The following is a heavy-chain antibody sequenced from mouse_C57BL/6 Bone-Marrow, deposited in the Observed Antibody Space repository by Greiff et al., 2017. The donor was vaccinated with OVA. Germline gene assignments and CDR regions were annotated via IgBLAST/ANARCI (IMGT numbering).Heavy chain of an antibody. V-gene: IGHV14-4*01. Sequence: EVKLMESGAELVRPGASVKLSCTASGFNIKDDYMHWVKQRPEQGLEWIGWIDPENGDTEYASKFQGKATITADTSSNTAYLQLSSLTSEDTAVYYCTTGGIVWGTGTTVTVSS. CDR2: IDPENGDT. CDR1: GFNIKDDY. CDR3: TTGGIV. J-gene: IGHJ1*03.